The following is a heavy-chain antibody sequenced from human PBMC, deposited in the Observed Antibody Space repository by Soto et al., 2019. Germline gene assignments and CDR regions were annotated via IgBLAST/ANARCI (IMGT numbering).Heavy chain of an antibody. CDR3: ARDPAYDFWSGYYNYYYYGMDV. V-gene: IGHV3-48*02. Sequence: VGSLRLSCAASGFTFSSYSMNWVRQAPGKGLEWVSYISSSSSTIYYADSVKGRFTISRDNAKNSLYLQMNSLSDEDLAVYYCARDPAYDFWSGYYNYYYYGMDVWGQGTTVTVSS. CDR2: ISSSSSTI. CDR1: GFTFSSYS. D-gene: IGHD3-3*01. J-gene: IGHJ6*02.